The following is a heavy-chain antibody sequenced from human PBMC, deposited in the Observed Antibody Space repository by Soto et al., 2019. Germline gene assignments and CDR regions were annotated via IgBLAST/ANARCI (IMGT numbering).Heavy chain of an antibody. V-gene: IGHV1-69*13. CDR3: AITIFGVVIPYYYYGMDV. CDR1: GGTFSSYA. J-gene: IGHJ6*02. D-gene: IGHD3-3*01. Sequence: GASVKVSCKASGGTFSSYAISWVRQAPGQGLEWMGGIIPIFGTANYAQKFQGRVTITAGESTSTAYMELSSLRSEDTAVYYCAITIFGVVIPYYYYGMDVWGQGTTVTVSS. CDR2: IIPIFGTA.